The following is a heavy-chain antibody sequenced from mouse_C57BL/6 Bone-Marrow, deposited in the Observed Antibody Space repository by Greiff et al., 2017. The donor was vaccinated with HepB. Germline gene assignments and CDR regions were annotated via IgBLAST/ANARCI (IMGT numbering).Heavy chain of an antibody. Sequence: QVQLQQPGAELVKPGASVKMSCKASGYTFTSYWITWVKQRPGQGLEWIGDIYPGSGSTNYNEKFKSKATRTVDTSSSTAYMQLSSLTSEDSAVYYCARREYDSGAYYFDYWGQGTTLTVSS. CDR3: ARREYDSGAYYFDY. CDR1: GYTFTSYW. V-gene: IGHV1-55*01. CDR2: IYPGSGST. D-gene: IGHD2-10*02. J-gene: IGHJ2*01.